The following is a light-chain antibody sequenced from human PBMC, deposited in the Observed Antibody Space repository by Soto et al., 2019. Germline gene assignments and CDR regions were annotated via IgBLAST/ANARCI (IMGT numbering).Light chain of an antibody. CDR3: QTYDTAPAWA. J-gene: IGKJ1*01. CDR2: AAS. Sequence: DIQMTQSPSSLSASVGDRVTIACRASQGVSNYLAWFQQKPGKLTKLLIFAASALQSGVPSRFSGSGSGTDFTLTIGSLQPEDVATYYCQTYDTAPAWAFGQGTRVDIK. V-gene: IGKV1-27*01. CDR1: QGVSNY.